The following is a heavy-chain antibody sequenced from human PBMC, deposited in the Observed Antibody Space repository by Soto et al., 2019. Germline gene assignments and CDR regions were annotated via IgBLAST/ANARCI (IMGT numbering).Heavy chain of an antibody. CDR1: GYSFTSYW. V-gene: IGHV5-51*01. CDR2: IYPGDSDT. CDR3: ARQGLGPYYYYYCMDV. J-gene: IGHJ6*02. Sequence: PGESLKISCKGSGYSFTSYWIAWVRQMPGKGLEWMGIIYPGDSDTKYSPSFQGQVTISVDKSINTAYLQWSSLKASDTAMYYCARQGLGPYYYYYCMDVRGQGTTVTVSS.